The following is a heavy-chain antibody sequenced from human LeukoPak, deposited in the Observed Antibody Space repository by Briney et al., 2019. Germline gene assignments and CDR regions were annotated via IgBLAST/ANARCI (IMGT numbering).Heavy chain of an antibody. Sequence: SETLSLTCTISGGSISSYYWSWIRQPPGKGLEWIGYIYYSGSTNYNPSLKSRVTISVDTSKNQFSLKLSSVTAADTAVYYCARFRNYYDSSGYPYYFDYWGQGTLVTVSS. CDR3: ARFRNYYDSSGYPYYFDY. V-gene: IGHV4-59*01. D-gene: IGHD3-22*01. J-gene: IGHJ4*02. CDR1: GGSISSYY. CDR2: IYYSGST.